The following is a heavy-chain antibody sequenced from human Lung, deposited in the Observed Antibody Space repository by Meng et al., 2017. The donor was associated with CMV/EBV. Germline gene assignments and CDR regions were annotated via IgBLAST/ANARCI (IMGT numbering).Heavy chain of an antibody. V-gene: IGHV4-34*01. CDR2: INHSGST. Sequence: GSLRLSCAVYGGSFSGYYWSWIRQPPGKGLEWIGEINHSGSTNYNPSLKSRVTISVDTSKNQFSLKLSSVTAADTAVYYCARAGRSYGMDVWGQGTTVTVSS. J-gene: IGHJ6*02. CDR1: GGSFSGYY. CDR3: ARAGRSYGMDV.